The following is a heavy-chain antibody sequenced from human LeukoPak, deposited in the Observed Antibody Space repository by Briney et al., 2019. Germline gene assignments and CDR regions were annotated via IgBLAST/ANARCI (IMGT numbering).Heavy chain of an antibody. CDR2: IYYSGST. CDR1: GGSINSANYY. J-gene: IGHJ4*02. Sequence: PSETLSLTCTVSGGSINSANYYWSWIRQAPGKGLEWIGYIYYSGSTYYNPSLKSRVTISVDTSKNQFSLKLSSVTAADTAVYYCARSNTYYYDSSVHYFDYWGQGTLVTVSS. V-gene: IGHV4-30-4*01. D-gene: IGHD3-22*01. CDR3: ARSNTYYYDSSVHYFDY.